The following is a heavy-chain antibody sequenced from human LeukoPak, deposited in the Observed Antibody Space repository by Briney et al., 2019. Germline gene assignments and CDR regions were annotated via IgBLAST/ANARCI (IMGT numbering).Heavy chain of an antibody. J-gene: IGHJ4*02. CDR1: GFTVSSNY. V-gene: IGHV3-53*01. D-gene: IGHD3-22*01. CDR3: AYYDSSGYFDY. Sequence: GGSLRLSCAASGFTVSSNYMSWVRQAPGKGLEWVSVIYSGGSTYYADSVKGRFTISRDNSKNTLYLQMNSMRAEDTAVYYCAYYDSSGYFDYWGQGTLVTVSS. CDR2: IYSGGST.